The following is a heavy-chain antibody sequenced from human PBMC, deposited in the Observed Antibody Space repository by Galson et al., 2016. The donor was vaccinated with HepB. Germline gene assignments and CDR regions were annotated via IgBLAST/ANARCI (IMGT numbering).Heavy chain of an antibody. CDR1: GYSFTNYW. J-gene: IGHJ2*01. Sequence: QSGAEVKKPGESLKISCKASGYSFTNYWIGWVRQMPGRGLEWVAIIYPADSNTRYSPSFQGLVTMSVDKSISTAYLHWSSLMASDTAMYYCARNWYFDLWGRGTLVTVSS. CDR3: ARNWYFDL. CDR2: IYPADSNT. V-gene: IGHV5-51*03.